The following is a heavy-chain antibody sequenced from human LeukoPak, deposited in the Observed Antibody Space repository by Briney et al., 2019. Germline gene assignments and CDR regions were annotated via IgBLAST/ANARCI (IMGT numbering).Heavy chain of an antibody. V-gene: IGHV3-7*04. Sequence: GGSLRLSCAASGFRISDYWMSWVRQAPGKGLEWVANIKQDGSEEYYVDSVKGRFTISRDNAKNSLYLQMNSLGAEGTAVYYCARDLRSMADYWGQGTLVIVSS. D-gene: IGHD6-6*01. CDR3: ARDLRSMADY. CDR1: GFRISDYW. J-gene: IGHJ4*02. CDR2: IKQDGSEE.